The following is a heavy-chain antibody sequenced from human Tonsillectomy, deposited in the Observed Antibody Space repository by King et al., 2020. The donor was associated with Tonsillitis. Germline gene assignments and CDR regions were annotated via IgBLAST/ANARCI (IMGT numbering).Heavy chain of an antibody. V-gene: IGHV3-66*01. Sequence: VQLVESGGGLVQPGGSLRVSCAVSGFTVSSNYMSWVRQAPGKGLEWVSVIYSGSKTDYADSVKGRFTISRDNSKNTLDLQMNSLRAEETAVYYCARVKRDSSGWYHFDYWGQGTLVTVSS. J-gene: IGHJ4*02. CDR1: GFTVSSNY. D-gene: IGHD6-19*01. CDR2: IYSGSKT. CDR3: ARVKRDSSGWYHFDY.